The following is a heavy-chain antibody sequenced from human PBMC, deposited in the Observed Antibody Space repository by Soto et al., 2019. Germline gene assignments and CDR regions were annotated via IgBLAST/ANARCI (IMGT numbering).Heavy chain of an antibody. CDR1: GVTFSSYA. V-gene: IGHV3-23*01. Sequence: PGGSLRLSCVASGVTFSSYAMSWVRQAPGKGLEWVSAVSKSGLDTNYADFVKGRFTISRDNSKNTLYLQMNSLRAEDSGIYFCVRGNYEKSIDYWGQGTRVTVSS. J-gene: IGHJ4*02. CDR2: VSKSGLDT. CDR3: VRGNYEKSIDY. D-gene: IGHD3-16*01.